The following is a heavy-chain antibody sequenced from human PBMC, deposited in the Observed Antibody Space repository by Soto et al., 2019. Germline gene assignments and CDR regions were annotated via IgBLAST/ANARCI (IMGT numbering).Heavy chain of an antibody. D-gene: IGHD2-15*01. V-gene: IGHV4-4*07. J-gene: IGHJ4*02. CDR3: AREVRGGFTGIFDQ. CDR1: GDSISDYFY. CDR2: IYTDGNN. Sequence: QVQLQGSGPGQVKPSETLSLTYTVSGDSISDYFYWSWIRQPAGKGLEWIGRIYTDGNNKYNPSLKSRVTLSLDKSKNQVSLRLSSVTAADKAVYYFAREVRGGFTGIFDQWGRGSRVTVSS.